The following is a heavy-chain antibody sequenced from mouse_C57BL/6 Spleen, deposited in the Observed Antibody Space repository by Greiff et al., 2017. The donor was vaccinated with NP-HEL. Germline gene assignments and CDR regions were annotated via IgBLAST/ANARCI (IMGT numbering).Heavy chain of an antibody. CDR2: INPNNGGT. CDR1: GYTFTDYN. V-gene: IGHV1-22*01. CDR3: ARGIYYGSSYVFAY. J-gene: IGHJ3*01. Sequence: VQLQQSGPELVKPGASVKMSCKASGYTFTDYNMHWVKQSHGKSLEWIGYINPNNGGTSYNQKFKGQATLTVNKSSSTAYMELRSLTSEDSAVYYCARGIYYGSSYVFAYWGQGTLVTVSA. D-gene: IGHD1-1*01.